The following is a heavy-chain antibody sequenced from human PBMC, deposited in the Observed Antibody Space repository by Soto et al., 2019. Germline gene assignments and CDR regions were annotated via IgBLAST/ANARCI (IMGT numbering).Heavy chain of an antibody. J-gene: IGHJ6*01. CDR2: ISSSGGST. CDR1: GFTFSNYA. CDR3: ARGSRSTFYDFWSGYSGPHYYHYGLDV. Sequence: GGSLRLSCATSGFTFSNYAMSWVRQAPGKGLEWVSSISSSGGSTYYADSVKGRFTISRDNSKNTLYLQMNSLRAEDTAVYYCARGSRSTFYDFWSGYSGPHYYHYGLDVWAQGATVPVSS. V-gene: IGHV3-23*01. D-gene: IGHD3-3*01.